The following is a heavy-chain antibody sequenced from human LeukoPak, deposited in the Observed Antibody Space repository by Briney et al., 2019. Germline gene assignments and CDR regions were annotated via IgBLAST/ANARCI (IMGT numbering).Heavy chain of an antibody. CDR3: ARGGYCSSTSCYFLNAFDI. D-gene: IGHD2-2*01. V-gene: IGHV3-48*03. J-gene: IGHJ3*02. CDR1: GLTFSSFE. CDR2: ISSGGGSTI. Sequence: GGSLRLPCAASGLTFSSFEMNWVRRAPGRGLEWVSYISSGGGSTIYYADSVKGRFTISGDNAKSSLYLQLNSLRAEDTAVYYCARGGYCSSTSCYFLNAFDIWGLGTMVAVSS.